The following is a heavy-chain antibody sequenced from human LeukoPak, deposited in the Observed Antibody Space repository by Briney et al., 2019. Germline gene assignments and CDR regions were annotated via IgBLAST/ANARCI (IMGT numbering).Heavy chain of an antibody. Sequence: GGSLRLSCAASGFTFDDYGMSWVRQAPGKGLEWVSGTNWNGGSTGYADSVEGRFTISRDNAKNSLYLQMNSLRAEDTALYYCARWTIAVAGVFDYWGQGTLVTVSS. CDR1: GFTFDDYG. D-gene: IGHD6-19*01. CDR2: TNWNGGST. J-gene: IGHJ4*02. V-gene: IGHV3-20*04. CDR3: ARWTIAVAGVFDY.